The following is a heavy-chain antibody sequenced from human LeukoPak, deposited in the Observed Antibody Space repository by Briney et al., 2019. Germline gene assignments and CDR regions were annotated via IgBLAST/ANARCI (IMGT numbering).Heavy chain of an antibody. CDR2: VSGSGGST. Sequence: GGSLRLSCAASGFTFSSYAMSWIRQAPGKGLEWVSAVSGSGGSTYYADSVKGRFTISRDNSKNTLYLQMNSLRAEDTAVYYCAKADIVATIRALDPLYYFDYWGQGTLVTVSS. CDR1: GFTFSSYA. J-gene: IGHJ4*02. V-gene: IGHV3-23*01. CDR3: AKADIVATIRALDPLYYFDY. D-gene: IGHD5-12*01.